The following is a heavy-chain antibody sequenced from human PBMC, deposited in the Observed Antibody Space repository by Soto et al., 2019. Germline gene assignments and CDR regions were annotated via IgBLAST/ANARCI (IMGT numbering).Heavy chain of an antibody. CDR3: ARDYPTSDYFYY. CDR1: GYTFTSYA. J-gene: IGHJ4*02. D-gene: IGHD3-9*01. Sequence: ASVKVSCKASGYTFTSYAMHWMRQAPGQRLEWMGWINAGNGNTKYSQKFQGRVTITRDTSASTAYMELSSLRSEDTAVYYCARDYPTSDYFYYWGQGTLVTVSS. CDR2: INAGNGNT. V-gene: IGHV1-3*01.